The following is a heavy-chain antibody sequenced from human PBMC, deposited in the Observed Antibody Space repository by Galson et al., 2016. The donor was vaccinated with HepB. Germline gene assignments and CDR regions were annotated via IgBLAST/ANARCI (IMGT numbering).Heavy chain of an antibody. Sequence: SLRLSYAGSGFTFGDYPMSWFRQAPGKGLEWLGFIRSEVYGGTTEYAASVKGRFIISRDDSKNIAYLQMNSLKIEDTALYYCTRDSAGNDDFWGQGTLVTVSS. CDR1: GFTFGDYP. V-gene: IGHV3-49*03. J-gene: IGHJ4*02. CDR2: IRSEVYGGTT. D-gene: IGHD4-23*01. CDR3: TRDSAGNDDF.